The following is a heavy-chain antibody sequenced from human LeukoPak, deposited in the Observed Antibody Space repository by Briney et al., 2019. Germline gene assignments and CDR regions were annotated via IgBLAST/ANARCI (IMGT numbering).Heavy chain of an antibody. Sequence: QTGGSLRLSCAASGFSFSIYYMHWVRQAPGKGLVWASRINSDATETVYADSVRGRFTISRDNAKNTLYLQMNSLRGEDTAVYYCVLYGLGSPRWGQGTLVTVSS. CDR3: VLYGLGSPR. CDR1: GFSFSIYY. D-gene: IGHD3-10*01. J-gene: IGHJ4*02. CDR2: INSDATET. V-gene: IGHV3-74*01.